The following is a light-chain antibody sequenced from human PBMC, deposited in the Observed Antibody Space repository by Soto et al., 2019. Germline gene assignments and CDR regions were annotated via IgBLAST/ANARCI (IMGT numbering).Light chain of an antibody. CDR2: GAS. CDR1: QSVSTN. CDR3: QQYNNWWT. J-gene: IGKJ1*01. Sequence: EKNTPSCRASQSVSTNLAWYQQKPGQAPRLLMYGASTRATGIPARFSGSGSGTEFTLTISSLQSEDFAFYYCQQYNNWWTFGQGTKVDIK. V-gene: IGKV3-15*01.